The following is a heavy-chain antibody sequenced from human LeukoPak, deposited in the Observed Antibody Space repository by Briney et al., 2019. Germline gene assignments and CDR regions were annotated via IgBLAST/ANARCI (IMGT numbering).Heavy chain of an antibody. CDR2: ISGSGGST. CDR1: GFTFDDYA. Sequence: PGGSLRLSCAASGFTFDDYAMHWVRQAPGKGLEWVSAISGSGGSTYYADSVKGRLTISRDNSKNTLYLQMNSLRAEDTAVYYCALSRSRGYSYGSYYFDYWGQGTLVTVSS. D-gene: IGHD5-18*01. J-gene: IGHJ4*02. V-gene: IGHV3-23*01. CDR3: ALSRSRGYSYGSYYFDY.